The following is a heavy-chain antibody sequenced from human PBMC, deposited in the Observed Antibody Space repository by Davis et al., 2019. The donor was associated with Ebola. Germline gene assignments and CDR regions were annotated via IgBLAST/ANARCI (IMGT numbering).Heavy chain of an antibody. J-gene: IGHJ5*01. CDR1: GYTFTSYA. V-gene: IGHV1-3*01. D-gene: IGHD1-7*01. CDR2: INAGNGNT. CDR3: ARDGRYNWNYGWFDS. Sequence: ASVKVSCKASGYTFTSYAMHWVRQAPGQRLEWMGWINAGNGNTKYSQKFQGRVTITRDTSASTAYMELSSLRSEDTAVYYCARDGRYNWNYGWFDSWGQGTLVTVSS.